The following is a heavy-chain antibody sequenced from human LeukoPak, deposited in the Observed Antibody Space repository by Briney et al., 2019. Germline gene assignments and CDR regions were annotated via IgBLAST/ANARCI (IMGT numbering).Heavy chain of an antibody. V-gene: IGHV1-69*05. CDR1: GGTFSSCA. CDR2: IIPIFGTA. Sequence: SVKVSCKASGGTFSSCAISWVRQAPGQGLEWMGGIIPIFGTANYAQKFQGRVTITTDESTSTAYMELSSLRSEDTAVYYCARTYYYDSSGYYSHWYFDLWGRGTLVTVSS. D-gene: IGHD3-22*01. J-gene: IGHJ2*01. CDR3: ARTYYYDSSGYYSHWYFDL.